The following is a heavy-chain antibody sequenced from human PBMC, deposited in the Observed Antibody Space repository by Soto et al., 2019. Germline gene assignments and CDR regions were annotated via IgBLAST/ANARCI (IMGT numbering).Heavy chain of an antibody. J-gene: IGHJ5*01. CDR2: IFYSGSA. Sequence: VAEGTSVDLGCCRISNSQPPGKGLEWLGYIFYSGSAHYSPSLKSRVTISIDTSKSQFSLKLSSVTAADTAVYYCARLFIWTGRRRDTCLDPGIGIPGEGIFRSRHS. V-gene: IGHV4-30-4*08. CDR1: EGTSVDLGCC. CDR3: ARLFIWTGRRRDTCLDPGIGIPGEGIFRSRHS. D-gene: IGHD3-9*01.